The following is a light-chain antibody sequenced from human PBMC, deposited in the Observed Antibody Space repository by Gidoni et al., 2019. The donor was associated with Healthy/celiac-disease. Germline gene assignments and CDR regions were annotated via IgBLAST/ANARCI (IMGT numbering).Light chain of an antibody. CDR1: QSVLYSSNNNNY. CDR3: QQYYSTPIT. Sequence: DIVMTQSPDSLAVSLGERATINCKYSQSVLYSSNNNNYLAWYQQKPGQPPKLLIYWASTRESGVPDRFSGSGSGTDFTLTISSLQAEDVAVYYGQQYYSTPITFGQGTKLEIK. V-gene: IGKV4-1*01. CDR2: WAS. J-gene: IGKJ2*01.